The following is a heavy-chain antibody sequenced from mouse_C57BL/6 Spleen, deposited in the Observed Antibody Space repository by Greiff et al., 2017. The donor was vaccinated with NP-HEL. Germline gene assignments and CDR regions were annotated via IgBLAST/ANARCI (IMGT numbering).Heavy chain of an antibody. CDR3: ARRAQALDY. CDR1: GYTFTSYW. CDR2: IDPSDSYT. Sequence: QVQLQQSGAELVMPGASVKLSCKASGYTFTSYWMHWVKQRPGQGLEWIGEIDPSDSYTNYNQKFKGKSTLTVDKSSSTAYMQLSSLTSEDSAVYYCARRAQALDYWGQGTTLTVSS. D-gene: IGHD3-2*02. J-gene: IGHJ2*01. V-gene: IGHV1-69*01.